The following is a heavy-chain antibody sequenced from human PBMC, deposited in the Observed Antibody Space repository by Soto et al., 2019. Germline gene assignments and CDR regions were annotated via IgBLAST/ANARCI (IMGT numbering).Heavy chain of an antibody. CDR1: VRTFSSYA. V-gene: IGHV1-69*06. D-gene: IGHD2-15*01. CDR3: AGQAGYCSGGSCYWEGGFDH. Sequence: SVKVSCKASVRTFSSYAISWVRQAPGQGRDWLGLIIPTFGTTNHAQKFQGRVTITAEKSKSTAYMELSSLRSEDTAVYYCAGQAGYCSGGSCYWEGGFDHWGQGTLVTVSS. CDR2: IIPTFGTT. J-gene: IGHJ5*02.